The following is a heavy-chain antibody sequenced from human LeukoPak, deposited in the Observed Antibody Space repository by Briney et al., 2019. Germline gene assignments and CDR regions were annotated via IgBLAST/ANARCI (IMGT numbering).Heavy chain of an antibody. CDR2: INPNSGGT. CDR1: GYTFTGYY. Sequence: ASAKVSCKASGYTFTGYYMHWVRQAPGQGLEWMGWINPNSGGTNYAQKFQGRVTMTRDTSISTAYMELSRLRSDDTAVYYCARDHKGYSYGYRGGYSDYYYMDVWGKGTTVTVSS. CDR3: ARDHKGYSYGYRGGYSDYYYMDV. D-gene: IGHD5-18*01. V-gene: IGHV1-2*02. J-gene: IGHJ6*03.